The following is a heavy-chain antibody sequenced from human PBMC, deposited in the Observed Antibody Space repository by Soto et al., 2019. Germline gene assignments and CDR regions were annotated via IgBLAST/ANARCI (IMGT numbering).Heavy chain of an antibody. D-gene: IGHD7-27*01. Sequence: EVQVLESGGGLVQPGGSLRLSCAGSGFTFINYAMNWVRQAPGKGLEWVSSSSGGGDAAFFPDSVRGRFTISRDNSKNTVTLQMNRLGVDDTAVYYCARKILGSTTRPNYWYFDLWGRGTLVTVSS. CDR3: ARKILGSTTRPNYWYFDL. J-gene: IGHJ2*01. V-gene: IGHV3-23*01. CDR2: SSGGGDAA. CDR1: GFTFINYA.